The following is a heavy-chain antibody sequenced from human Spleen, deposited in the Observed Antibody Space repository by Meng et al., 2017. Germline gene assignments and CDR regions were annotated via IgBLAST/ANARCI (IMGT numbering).Heavy chain of an antibody. CDR2: IYHSGST. D-gene: IGHD5-12*01. V-gene: IGHV4-4*02. CDR3: ASSWLRPYFDY. CDR1: GGSISSSNW. Sequence: VPLQELCRGLVKPSQTLSLTCTVSGGSISSSNWWSGVSQHPRKELEWIGEIYHSGSTNYNPSLKSRVTISVDKSKNQFSLKLSSVTAADTAVYYCASSWLRPYFDYWGQGTLVTVSS. J-gene: IGHJ4*02.